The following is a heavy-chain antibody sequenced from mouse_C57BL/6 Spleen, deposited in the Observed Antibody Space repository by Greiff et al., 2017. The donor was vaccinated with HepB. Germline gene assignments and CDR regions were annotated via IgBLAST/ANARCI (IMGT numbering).Heavy chain of an antibody. D-gene: IGHD1-1*01. J-gene: IGHJ2*01. Sequence: VMLVESGAELVKPGASVKISCKASGYAFSSYWMNWVKQRPGKGLEWIGQIYPGDGDTNYNGKFKGKATLTADKSSSTAYMQLSSLTSEDSAVYFCATNYYGSSFDYWGQGTTLTVSS. V-gene: IGHV1-80*01. CDR1: GYAFSSYW. CDR3: ATNYYGSSFDY. CDR2: IYPGDGDT.